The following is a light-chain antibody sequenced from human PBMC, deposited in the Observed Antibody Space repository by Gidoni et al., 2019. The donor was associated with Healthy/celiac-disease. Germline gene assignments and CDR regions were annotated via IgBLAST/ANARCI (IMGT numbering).Light chain of an antibody. V-gene: IGKV1-5*03. CDR2: KAS. CDR3: QQYNSYWT. CDR1: QSISSW. J-gene: IGKJ1*01. Sequence: DIQMTQSPSTLSASVGARVTITCRASQSISSWLAWYQQKPGKAPKLLIYKASSLESGVPSRFSGSGSGTEFTLTISSLHPDDFATYYCQQYNSYWTFGQGTKVEIK.